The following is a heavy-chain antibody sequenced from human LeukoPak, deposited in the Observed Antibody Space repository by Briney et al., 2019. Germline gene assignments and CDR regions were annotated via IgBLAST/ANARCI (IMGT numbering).Heavy chain of an antibody. V-gene: IGHV4-39*02. CDR3: VTRRGDGDYRPDN. Sequence: SETLSLTCTVSGGSISSSIYSWGWIRQPPGKGLEWIGSIHYSGVTYYNPSLKSRVTIYVDTSRNHFSLTLRSVTAADTSVYCCVTRRGDGDYRPDNWGQGTLVTVSS. D-gene: IGHD4-17*01. J-gene: IGHJ4*02. CDR1: GGSISSSIYS. CDR2: IHYSGVT.